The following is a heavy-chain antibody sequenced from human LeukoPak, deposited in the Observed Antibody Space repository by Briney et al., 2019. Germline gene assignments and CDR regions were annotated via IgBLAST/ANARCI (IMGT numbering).Heavy chain of an antibody. CDR2: LSISGDNT. CDR3: AKAFGNEVCGGNRFFDY. J-gene: IGHJ4*02. CDR1: GFTLNSYA. Sequence: AVSLRLSSAGSGFTLNSYAMIWHRPAPGQEREWVSALSISGDNTDYTDSGKVPFTSARASSTTTLYLQMKSLRVDDTAVYYCAKAFGNEVCGGNRFFDYWGQGSLVTVSS. D-gene: IGHD4-23*01. V-gene: IGHV3-23*01.